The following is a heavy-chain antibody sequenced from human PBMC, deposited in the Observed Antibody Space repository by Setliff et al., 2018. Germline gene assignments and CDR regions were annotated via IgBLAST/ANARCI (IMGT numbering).Heavy chain of an antibody. CDR1: GFTFSNYR. V-gene: IGHV3-33*08. Sequence: GGSLRLSCAASGFTFSNYRMHWVRQAPGKGLEWVAVIWHDGGNKYHADSVKGRFTISRDNSKNTLYLQMNSLRPDDTAVYYCAGTCRGSGCYAGLESWGQGTPVTVSS. CDR2: IWHDGGNK. D-gene: IGHD2-15*01. CDR3: AGTCRGSGCYAGLES. J-gene: IGHJ4*02.